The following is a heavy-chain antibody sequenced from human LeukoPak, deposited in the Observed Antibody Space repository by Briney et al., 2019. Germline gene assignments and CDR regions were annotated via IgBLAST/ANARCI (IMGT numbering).Heavy chain of an antibody. CDR1: GYTFTGYY. Sequence: GASVKVSCKASGYTFTGYYMHWVRQAPEQGLEWMGWINPDSGGTNNAQKFQGRVTMTRDTSISTAYMELSRLRSDDTAVYYCARTFYDTLDSDAFDFWGQGTMVIVSS. CDR2: INPDSGGT. CDR3: ARTFYDTLDSDAFDF. J-gene: IGHJ3*01. V-gene: IGHV1-2*02. D-gene: IGHD2/OR15-2a*01.